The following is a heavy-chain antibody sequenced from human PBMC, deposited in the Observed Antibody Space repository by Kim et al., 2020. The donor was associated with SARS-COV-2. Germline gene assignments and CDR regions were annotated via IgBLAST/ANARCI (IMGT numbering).Heavy chain of an antibody. CDR3: ARGIFGVVIIPYYYYYMDV. Sequence: SETLSLTCTVSGGSISSNDYYWDWIRQPPGKGLEWIGSISYSGRTYYTPSLKSRVTISVDTSKNQISLKLSSVTAADTGVYYCARGIFGVVIIPYYYYYMDVWGKGTTVTVSS. D-gene: IGHD3-3*01. J-gene: IGHJ6*03. CDR1: GGSISSNDYY. CDR2: ISYSGRT. V-gene: IGHV4-39*01.